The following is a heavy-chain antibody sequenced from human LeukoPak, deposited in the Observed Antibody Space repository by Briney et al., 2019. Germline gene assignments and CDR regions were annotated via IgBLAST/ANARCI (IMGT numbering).Heavy chain of an antibody. D-gene: IGHD3-22*01. CDR2: MNPNSGNT. J-gene: IGHJ3*02. CDR1: GYTFTSYD. V-gene: IGHV1-8*03. Sequence: GASVKVSCKASGYTFTSYDINWVRQATGQGLEWMGWMNPNSGNTGYAQKFQGRVTITRNTSISTAYMELSSLRSEDTAVYYCAAYDSSGYNAFDIWGQGTMVTVSS. CDR3: AAYDSSGYNAFDI.